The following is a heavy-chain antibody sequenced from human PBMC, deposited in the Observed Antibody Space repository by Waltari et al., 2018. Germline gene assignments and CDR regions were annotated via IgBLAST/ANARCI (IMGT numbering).Heavy chain of an antibody. CDR1: GFNFNIYW. J-gene: IGHJ4*02. Sequence: EVNLVESGGGLVQPGGSLRLSCAASGFNFNIYWMSWVRQAPGKGVGLLANIYLDGSEKHYVDSVKGRFTISRDNAKNSLYLQMNSLRAEDTAVYYCVRGATIAFDNWGQGTLVTVSS. V-gene: IGHV3-7*01. CDR2: IYLDGSEK. D-gene: IGHD5-12*01. CDR3: VRGATIAFDN.